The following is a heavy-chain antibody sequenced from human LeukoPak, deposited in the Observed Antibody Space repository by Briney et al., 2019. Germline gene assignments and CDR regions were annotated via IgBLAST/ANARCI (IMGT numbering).Heavy chain of an antibody. CDR2: IKQEGSEK. CDR3: TRDPKSGAIAGFT. Sequence: GGSLRLSCAASGFTVGSIAMTWVRQAPGKGLEWVANIKQEGSEKYYADSVKDRFTISRDNAKNSLYLQMNSLRAEDTAVYYCTRDPKSGAIAGFTWGPGTLVTVSS. CDR1: GFTVGSIA. J-gene: IGHJ5*02. D-gene: IGHD6-19*01. V-gene: IGHV3-7*05.